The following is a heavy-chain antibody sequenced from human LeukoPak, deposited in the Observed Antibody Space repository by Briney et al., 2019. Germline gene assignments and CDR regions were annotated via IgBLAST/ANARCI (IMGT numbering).Heavy chain of an antibody. J-gene: IGHJ6*02. CDR3: ARGSTVTSFWDV. CDR1: GGSFSGYY. D-gene: IGHD4-17*01. V-gene: IGHV4-34*01. Sequence: PSETLSLTCAVFGGSFSGYYWNWIRQPPGKGLEWIGKINHSGSTNYNPSLKSRVTISVGTSKNQFSLKLSSVTAADTAVYYCARGSTVTSFWDVWGQGTTVTVSS. CDR2: INHSGST.